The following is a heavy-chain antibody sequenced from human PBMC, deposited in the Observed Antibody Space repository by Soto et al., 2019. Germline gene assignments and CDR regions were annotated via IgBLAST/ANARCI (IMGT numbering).Heavy chain of an antibody. V-gene: IGHV4-39*01. D-gene: IGHD2-21*01. J-gene: IGHJ4*02. CDR2: IYYSGSS. CDR1: GGSISSRSYS. Sequence: PSETLSLTCSVSGGSISSRSYSWGWIRQPPGKGLEWIVTIYYSGSSNYDPSLKSRVTISVDTSKNQFSLKLSSVTAADTAVYYCARNYGGGLYYFDYWGQGTLVTVSS. CDR3: ARNYGGGLYYFDY.